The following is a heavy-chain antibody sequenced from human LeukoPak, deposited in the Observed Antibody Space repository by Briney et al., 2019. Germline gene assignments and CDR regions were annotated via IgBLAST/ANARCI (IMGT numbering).Heavy chain of an antibody. D-gene: IGHD1-26*01. CDR3: ARDRRGAQDY. CDR2: IYLSGST. J-gene: IGHJ4*02. V-gene: IGHV4-30-2*01. Sequence: SETLSLTCAVSGGSISSGGYSWSWIRQPPGKGLEWIGYIYLSGSTYYNPSLKSRVTISVDRSKNQFSLKLSSVTAADTAVYYCARDRRGAQDYWGQGTLVTVSS. CDR1: GGSISSGGYS.